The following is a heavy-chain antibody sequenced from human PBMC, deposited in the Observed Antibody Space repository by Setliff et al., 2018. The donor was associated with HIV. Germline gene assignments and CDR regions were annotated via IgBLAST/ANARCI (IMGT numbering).Heavy chain of an antibody. J-gene: IGHJ4*02. D-gene: IGHD3-3*01. CDR2: INPNSGGT. CDR3: ARGIFGVVIIGSY. V-gene: IGHV1-2*06. CDR1: GYTFTGYY. Sequence: ASVKVSCKASGYTFTGYYMHCVRQAPGQGLEWMGRINPNSGGTNYAQKFQGRVTMTRDTSISTAYMELNRLRSDDTAVYYCARGIFGVVIIGSYWGQGTLVTVSS.